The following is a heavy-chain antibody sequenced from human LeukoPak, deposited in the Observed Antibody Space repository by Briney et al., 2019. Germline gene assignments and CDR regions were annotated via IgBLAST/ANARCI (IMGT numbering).Heavy chain of an antibody. J-gene: IGHJ6*02. V-gene: IGHV1-18*04. CDR3: AREGGIGFGMDV. CDR2: ITVYNGNA. D-gene: IGHD2-21*01. CDR1: GYTFTNYG. Sequence: ASVKVSCKASGYTFTNYGISWVRQAPGQGLEWKGWITVYNGNADYTQEFQGRVTMTTDTSTSTAYMELRNLGSDDTAVYYCAREGGIGFGMDVWGHGTTVTVSS.